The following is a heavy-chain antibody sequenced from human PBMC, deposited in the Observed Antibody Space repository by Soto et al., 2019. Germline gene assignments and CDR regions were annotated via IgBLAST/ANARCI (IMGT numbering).Heavy chain of an antibody. CDR1: GFTFSNYV. CDR2: IGTAGDT. V-gene: IGHV3-13*01. J-gene: IGHJ6*02. Sequence: ESGGGLVQPGGSLRLSCAASGFTFSNYVMHWVRQVTGKGLEWVSGIGTAGDTKYVGSVKGRFTISRDNAKNSLYLQMNSLRAEDTAVYYCAGRRQVINDYYGLADWGQGTTVIVSS. D-gene: IGHD2-21*01. CDR3: AGRRQVINDYYGLAD.